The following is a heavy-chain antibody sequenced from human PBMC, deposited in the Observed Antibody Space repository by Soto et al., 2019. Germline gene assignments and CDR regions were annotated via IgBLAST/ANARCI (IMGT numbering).Heavy chain of an antibody. CDR2: IIPIFGTA. V-gene: IGHV1-69*13. CDR3: ANDDTVATENWFDP. J-gene: IGHJ5*02. Sequence: GASVKVSCKASGGTFSSYAISWVRQAPGQGLEWMGGIIPIFGTANYAQKFQGRVTITADESTSTAYMELSSLRSEDTAVYYCANDDTVATENWFDPWHQATLVTVPP. CDR1: GGTFSSYA. D-gene: IGHD3-22*01.